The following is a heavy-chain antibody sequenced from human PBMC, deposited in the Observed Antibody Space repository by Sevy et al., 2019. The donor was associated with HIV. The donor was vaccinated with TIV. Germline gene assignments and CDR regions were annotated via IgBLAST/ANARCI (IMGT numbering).Heavy chain of an antibody. CDR1: GFIFSDYY. CDR2: ISDSGSTL. Sequence: GGSLRLSCAASGFIFSDYYISWIRQAPGKGLEWVSCISDSGSTLYYADSVKGRITITRDNAKNSLFLEINSLRVEDMAIDYCAGDHGRSPDVFDIWGKGTMVTVSS. V-gene: IGHV3-11*04. CDR3: AGDHGRSPDVFDI. J-gene: IGHJ3*02. D-gene: IGHD1-26*01.